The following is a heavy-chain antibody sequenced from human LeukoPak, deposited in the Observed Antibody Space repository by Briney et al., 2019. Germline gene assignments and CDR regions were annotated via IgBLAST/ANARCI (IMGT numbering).Heavy chain of an antibody. CDR3: AKDGLTGDLFDY. Sequence: HAGGSLRLSCAASGFTFSSYAMSWVRQAPGKGLEWVSAISGSGGSTYYADSVKGRFTISRDNSKNTLYLQMNSLRAEDTAVYYCAKDGLTGDLFDYWGQGTLVTVSS. D-gene: IGHD7-27*01. J-gene: IGHJ4*02. CDR2: ISGSGGST. V-gene: IGHV3-23*01. CDR1: GFTFSSYA.